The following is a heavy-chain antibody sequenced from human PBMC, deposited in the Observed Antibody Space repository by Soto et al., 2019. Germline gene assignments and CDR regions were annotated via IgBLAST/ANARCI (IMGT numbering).Heavy chain of an antibody. D-gene: IGHD3-16*01. V-gene: IGHV3-30-3*01. J-gene: IGHJ4*02. CDR1: GFTFSSYA. CDR2: ISYDGFSK. CDR3: AKDTGSDYDYVWSGLDY. Sequence: QVQLVESGGGVVQPGRSLRLSCAASGFTFSSYAMHWVRQAPGKGLEWMSVISYDGFSKYYADSVKGRFTISRDNSKNPLYLQMNSLRAEDTAVYYCAKDTGSDYDYVWSGLDYWGQGTLVTVSS.